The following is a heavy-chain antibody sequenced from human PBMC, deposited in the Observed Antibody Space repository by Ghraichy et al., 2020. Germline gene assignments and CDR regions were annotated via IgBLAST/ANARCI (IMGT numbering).Heavy chain of an antibody. Sequence: GESLNISCAASGFTFSYAWMNWVRQAPGKGLEWVGRLKSKTDGGTTDYAAPVKGRFTISRDDSKNTLYLQMNSLKTEDTAMYYCTTGRGRWDFAFWGQGTMVTVSS. V-gene: IGHV3-15*07. CDR1: GFTFSYAW. CDR2: LKSKTDGGTT. CDR3: TTGRGRWDFAF. D-gene: IGHD1-26*01. J-gene: IGHJ3*01.